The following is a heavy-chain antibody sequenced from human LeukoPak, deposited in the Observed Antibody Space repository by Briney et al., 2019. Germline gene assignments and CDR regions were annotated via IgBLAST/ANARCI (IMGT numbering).Heavy chain of an antibody. CDR2: IYSTGTT. D-gene: IGHD2-2*01. V-gene: IGHV4-4*09. CDR3: ARHNPPPTGFRSGTSCFMSGSQYFYMDV. Sequence: SETQSLTCTVSGGSISGYFWSWIRQPPGKGPEWIGYIYSTGTTNYSPSLSSRVTISVDTSKNQLSLNLRFVTATDTAVYHCARHNPPPTGFRSGTSCFMSGSQYFYMDVWGKGTSVTVS. CDR1: GGSISGYF. J-gene: IGHJ6*03.